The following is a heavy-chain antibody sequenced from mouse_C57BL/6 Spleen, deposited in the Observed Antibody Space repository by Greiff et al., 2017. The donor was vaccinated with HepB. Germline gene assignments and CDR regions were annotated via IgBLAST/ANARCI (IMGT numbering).Heavy chain of an antibody. CDR2: INYDGSST. V-gene: IGHV5-16*01. D-gene: IGHD3-2*02. Sequence: EVKLVESEGGLVQPGSSMKLSCTASGFTFSDYYMAWVRQVPEKGLEWVANINYDGSSTYYLDSLKSRFIISRDNAKNILYLQMSSLKSEDTATYYCAREPRSGYEGVYFDYWGQGTTLTVSS. CDR3: AREPRSGYEGVYFDY. CDR1: GFTFSDYY. J-gene: IGHJ2*01.